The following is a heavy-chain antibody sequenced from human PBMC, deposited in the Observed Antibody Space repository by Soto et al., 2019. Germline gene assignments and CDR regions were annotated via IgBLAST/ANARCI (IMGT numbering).Heavy chain of an antibody. D-gene: IGHD2-21*02. Sequence: SVEPTSKASGFVITNKYLHWVRQSPGQGLEWMGTINAGGGYTTYAQKFLGRVSMTRDTSTSTVSMELSSLRSEDTALYYCTRGGPIVVVPAPFDLWVQGTLVTVPS. J-gene: IGHJ5*02. CDR3: TRGGPIVVVPAPFDL. V-gene: IGHV1-46*03. CDR1: GFVITNKY. CDR2: INAGGGYT.